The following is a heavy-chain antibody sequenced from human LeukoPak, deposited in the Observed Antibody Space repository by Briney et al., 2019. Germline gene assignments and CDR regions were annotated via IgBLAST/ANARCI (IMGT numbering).Heavy chain of an antibody. D-gene: IGHD6-13*01. CDR2: ISSNGGST. Sequence: GGSLRLSCAASGFTFSSYAMHWVRQAPGKGLEYVSAISSNGGSTYYANSVKGRFTISRDNSKNTLYLQMGSLRAEDMAVYYCARGVSDYYYYYMDVWGKGTTVTVSS. J-gene: IGHJ6*03. CDR3: ARGVSDYYYYYMDV. CDR1: GFTFSSYA. V-gene: IGHV3-64*01.